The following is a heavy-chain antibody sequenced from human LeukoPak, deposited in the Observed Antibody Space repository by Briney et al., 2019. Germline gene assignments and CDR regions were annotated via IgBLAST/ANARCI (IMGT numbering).Heavy chain of an antibody. D-gene: IGHD1-26*01. Sequence: PGGSLRLSCAASGFTFSSYAMHWVRQAPGKGLEYVSAISSNGGSTYYANSVKGRFTISRDNSKNTLYLQMGSLRAEDMAVYYCARSERPGSSLGYYYYGMDVWGQGTTVTVSS. CDR1: GFTFSSYA. CDR2: ISSNGGST. V-gene: IGHV3-64*01. CDR3: ARSERPGSSLGYYYYGMDV. J-gene: IGHJ6*02.